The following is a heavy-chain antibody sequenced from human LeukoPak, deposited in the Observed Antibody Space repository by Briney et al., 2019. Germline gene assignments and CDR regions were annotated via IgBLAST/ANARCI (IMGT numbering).Heavy chain of an antibody. CDR2: INTDGGVT. CDR1: GFTFSSYW. CDR3: AVSFRYLDL. Sequence: PGGSLRLSCAASGFTFSSYWMHWVRQAPGKGLVWVSRINTDGGVTTYADSVKGRFTISRDNAKNSLFLQMNSLRVEDTAIYYCAVSFRYLDLWGRGTLVTVSS. V-gene: IGHV3-74*01. D-gene: IGHD3-16*02. J-gene: IGHJ2*01.